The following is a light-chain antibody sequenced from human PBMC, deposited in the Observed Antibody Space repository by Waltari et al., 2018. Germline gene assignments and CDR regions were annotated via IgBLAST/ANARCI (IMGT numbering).Light chain of an antibody. J-gene: IGLJ3*02. Sequence: QLVLTQSPSASASLGASVKLTCTLSSGHSSNVIPCLQQQPEKGPRYLMMVNSDGSHSKGDEIPDRFSGSSSGAERYLTSSSLQSEDEADYYCQTGGHGTWVFGGGTKLTVL. CDR2: VNSDGSH. CDR1: SGHSSNV. V-gene: IGLV4-69*01. CDR3: QTGGHGTWV.